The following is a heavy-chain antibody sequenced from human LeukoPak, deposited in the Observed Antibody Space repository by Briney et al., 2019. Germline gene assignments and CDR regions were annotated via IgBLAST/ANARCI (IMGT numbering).Heavy chain of an antibody. CDR2: ISGSGAGT. D-gene: IGHD2-8*01. V-gene: IGHV3-23*01. CDR1: GFTFSSYA. J-gene: IGHJ4*02. CDR3: AKMVREFYTISYYFDY. Sequence: GGSLRLSCAVSGFTFSSYAMNWVRQALGKGLEWVSGISGSGAGTYYADSVKGRFTISRDNSKNTLYLQMNSLRAEDTAVYYCAKMVREFYTISYYFDYWGQGTLVTVSS.